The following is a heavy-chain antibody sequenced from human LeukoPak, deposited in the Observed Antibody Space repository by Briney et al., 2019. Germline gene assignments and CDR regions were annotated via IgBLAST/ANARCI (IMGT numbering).Heavy chain of an antibody. V-gene: IGHV1-69*13. Sequence: SVKVSCKASGGTFSSYAISWVRQAPGQGLEWMGGIIPIFGATDYAQKFRGRVTITADESTSTAYMELSSLRSEDTAVYYCARGMVRGVIITSEIYFDYWGQGTLVTVSS. CDR2: IIPIFGAT. D-gene: IGHD3-10*01. J-gene: IGHJ4*02. CDR1: GGTFSSYA. CDR3: ARGMVRGVIITSEIYFDY.